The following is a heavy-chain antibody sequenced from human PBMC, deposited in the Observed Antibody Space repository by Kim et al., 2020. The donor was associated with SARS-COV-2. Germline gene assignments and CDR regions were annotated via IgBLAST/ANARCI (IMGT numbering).Heavy chain of an antibody. Sequence: GGSLRLSCAASGFTVSMRFMSWVRQAPGKGLEWVSGIYTDGTTWYADSVKGRFTMSRDSSKNTLYLQMNSLRAEDTAVYYCAGENNRLGSDNYHNHNCVDPWSQGTLVTVSP. CDR1: GFTVSMRF. D-gene: IGHD3-10*01. V-gene: IGHV3-53*01. J-gene: IGHJ5*02. CDR2: IYTDGTT. CDR3: AGENNRLGSDNYHNHNCVDP.